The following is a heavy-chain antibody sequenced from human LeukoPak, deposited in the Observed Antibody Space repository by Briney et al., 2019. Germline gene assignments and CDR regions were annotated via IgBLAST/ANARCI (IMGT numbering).Heavy chain of an antibody. CDR1: GFTFSSYA. Sequence: GGSLRLSCAASGFTFSSYAMSWVRQGPGTGLERVSAISGSGGSTYYADSVKGRFTISRDNSKSTLYLQMNSLRAEDTAVYYCAKGSYDSSGYLYYFDYWGQGTLVTVSS. J-gene: IGHJ4*02. CDR3: AKGSYDSSGYLYYFDY. V-gene: IGHV3-23*01. CDR2: ISGSGGST. D-gene: IGHD3-22*01.